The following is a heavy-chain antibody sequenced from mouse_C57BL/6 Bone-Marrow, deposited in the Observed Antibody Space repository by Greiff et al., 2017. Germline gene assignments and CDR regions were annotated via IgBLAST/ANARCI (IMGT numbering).Heavy chain of an antibody. D-gene: IGHD2-3*01. CDR1: GFNIKDYY. J-gene: IGHJ3*01. Sequence: EVQLQQSGAELVRPGASVKLSCTASGFNIKDYYMHWVKQRPEQGLEWIGRLDPEDGDTAYAPQFQGKATMTADTSSNTAYLQLSSLTSEDTAVYYCTRDGYYGAGFAYWGQGTLVTVSA. V-gene: IGHV14-1*01. CDR2: LDPEDGDT. CDR3: TRDGYYGAGFAY.